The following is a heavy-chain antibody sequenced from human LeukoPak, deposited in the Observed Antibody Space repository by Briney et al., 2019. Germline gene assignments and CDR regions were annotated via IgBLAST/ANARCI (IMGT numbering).Heavy chain of an antibody. CDR3: ARGRIVGALGDAFDI. V-gene: IGHV1-69*06. Sequence: GASVKVSCKASGGTFSSYAISWVRQAPGQGLEWMGRIIPIFGTTNYAQKFKGRVTITADKSTSTAYMELNSLRSDDTAVYYCARGRIVGALGDAFDIWSQGTMVTVSS. J-gene: IGHJ3*02. D-gene: IGHD1-26*01. CDR1: GGTFSSYA. CDR2: IIPIFGTT.